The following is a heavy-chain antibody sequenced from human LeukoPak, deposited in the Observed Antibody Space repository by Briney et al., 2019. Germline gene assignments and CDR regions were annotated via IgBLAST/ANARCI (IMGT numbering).Heavy chain of an antibody. D-gene: IGHD2-15*01. Sequence: KSSETLSLTCTVSGSMYNYYWSWIRQPPGKGLEWIGSIYYSGSTYYNPSLKSRVTISVDTSKNQFSLKLSSVTAADTAVYYCARTKMDIVVVVAATRGNYYMDVWGKGTTVTVSS. J-gene: IGHJ6*03. CDR1: GSMYNYY. CDR3: ARTKMDIVVVVAATRGNYYMDV. CDR2: IYYSGST. V-gene: IGHV4-59*05.